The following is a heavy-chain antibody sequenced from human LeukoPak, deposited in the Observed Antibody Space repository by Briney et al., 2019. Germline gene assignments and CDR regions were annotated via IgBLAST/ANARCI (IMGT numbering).Heavy chain of an antibody. J-gene: IGHJ4*02. CDR2: VGGSGGRI. V-gene: IGHV3-23*01. CDR1: GFTFSSYA. Sequence: GGSLRLSCAASGFTFSSYAMAWVRQAPGKGLEWVSTVGGSGGRIFYADSVHGRFTISRDKSKNTLYLQMNGLRAEDTAVYYCAKPALVRGVFKYHFDYWGQGTLVTVSS. CDR3: AKPALVRGVFKYHFDY. D-gene: IGHD3-10*01.